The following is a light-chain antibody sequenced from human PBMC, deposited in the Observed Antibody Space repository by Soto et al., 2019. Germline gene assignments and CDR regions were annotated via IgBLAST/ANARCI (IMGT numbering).Light chain of an antibody. J-gene: IGLJ2*01. CDR1: SGHSNYA. Sequence: QPVLTQSPSASASLGASVKLTCTLSSGHSNYAIAWHQQQSEKGPRYLMKLNSDGSHSKGDGIPDRFSGSSSGAERYLTIASLQSEDEADYCCQTWGSGIVVFGGGTKLPVL. V-gene: IGLV4-69*01. CDR2: LNSDGSH. CDR3: QTWGSGIVV.